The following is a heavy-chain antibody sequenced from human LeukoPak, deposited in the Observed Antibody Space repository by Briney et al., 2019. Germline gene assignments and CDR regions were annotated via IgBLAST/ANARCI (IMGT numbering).Heavy chain of an antibody. CDR3: ARSPGAPFDY. Sequence: SETLSLTSTVSGGSISSYYWSWIRQPPGKGREWIGYIYFRGTTNYHPSIKSRVTISVDTSKNQFSLKLTSVTTADTAVYYCARSPGAPFDYWGQGSLVTVSS. D-gene: IGHD7-27*01. CDR1: GGSISSYY. V-gene: IGHV4-59*01. J-gene: IGHJ4*02. CDR2: IYFRGTT.